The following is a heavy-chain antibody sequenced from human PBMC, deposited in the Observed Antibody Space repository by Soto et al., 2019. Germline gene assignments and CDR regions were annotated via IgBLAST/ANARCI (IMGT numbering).Heavy chain of an antibody. CDR1: GSSIHCYS. CDR3: AGRGEVGDYDSFDI. Sequence: PSLRLSLTCSLCGSSIHCYSCSWIRQHPGKGLEWLGYIYYSGRSNCSPALKSRGSISVYTSKCQFCLKLSCVTPADTAVYYCAGRGEVGDYDSFDIWGQGTMVTVSS. CDR2: IYYSGRS. D-gene: IGHD4-17*01. J-gene: IGHJ3*02. V-gene: IGHV4-59*01.